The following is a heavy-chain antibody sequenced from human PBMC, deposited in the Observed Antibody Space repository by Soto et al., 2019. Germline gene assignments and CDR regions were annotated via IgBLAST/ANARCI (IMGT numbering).Heavy chain of an antibody. J-gene: IGHJ6*03. D-gene: IGHD3-9*01. Sequence: ASVKVSCNASGYTFTGYYMHWVRQAPGQGLEWMGWISPNSGGTNYAQKFQGWVTMTRDTSISTAYMELSRLRSDDTAVYYCARGTGYFGHYYYYMDVWGKGTTVTVSS. CDR3: ARGTGYFGHYYYYMDV. CDR2: ISPNSGGT. V-gene: IGHV1-2*04. CDR1: GYTFTGYY.